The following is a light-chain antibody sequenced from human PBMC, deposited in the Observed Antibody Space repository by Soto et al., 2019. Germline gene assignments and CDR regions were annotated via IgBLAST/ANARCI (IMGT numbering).Light chain of an antibody. Sequence: EIVLTQSPANLSLSPRERATLSYRASRSFASSYLACYQHKPGQDPRLLIYAASSRASGIPDWFIGSGSGTDFTLTFCRLEPDDSAVYYCHQYDSSAPYTFGQETKLEL. CDR1: RSFASSY. J-gene: IGKJ2*01. CDR3: HQYDSSAPYT. CDR2: AAS. V-gene: IGKV3-20*01.